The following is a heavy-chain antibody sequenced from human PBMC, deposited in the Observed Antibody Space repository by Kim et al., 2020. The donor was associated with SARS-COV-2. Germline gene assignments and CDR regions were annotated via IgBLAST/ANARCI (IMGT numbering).Heavy chain of an antibody. CDR1: GFTFSNYA. CDR3: AKDQFGAAAGTITDY. V-gene: IGHV3-23*01. Sequence: GGSLRLSCAASGFTFSNYAMSWVRQAPGKGLEWVSAISGSGGSTYYADSVKGRFTISRDNSKNTLYLQMNSLRAEDTAIYYCAKDQFGAAAGTITDYWGQGTLVTVSS. CDR2: ISGSGGST. D-gene: IGHD6-13*01. J-gene: IGHJ4*02.